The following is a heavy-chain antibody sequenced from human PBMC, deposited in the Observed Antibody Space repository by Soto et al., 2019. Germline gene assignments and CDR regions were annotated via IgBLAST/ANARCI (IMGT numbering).Heavy chain of an antibody. V-gene: IGHV4-39*01. Sequence: SETLSLTCTVSGGSISSSSYYWGWIRQPPGKGLEWIGSIYYSGSTYYNPPLKSRVTISVDTSKNQFSLELSSVTAADTAVYYCARRGSGSYSDYWGQGTLVTVSS. CDR2: IYYSGST. J-gene: IGHJ4*02. CDR3: ARRGSGSYSDY. CDR1: GGSISSSSYY. D-gene: IGHD3-10*01.